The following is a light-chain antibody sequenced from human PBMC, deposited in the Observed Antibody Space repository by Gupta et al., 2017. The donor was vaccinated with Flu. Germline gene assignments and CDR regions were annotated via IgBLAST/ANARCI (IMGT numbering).Light chain of an antibody. Sequence: DIQMTQSPSTLSASVGDRVTITCRASHDIRNYLAWYQQKPGKVPRLLIYDASTLQSGVPSRFSASASGTDFTLTISSLQPEDVGSYYCQKYNSAPPRLTFGGGTKVEIK. CDR3: QKYNSAPPRLT. CDR2: DAS. V-gene: IGKV1-27*01. J-gene: IGKJ4*01. CDR1: HDIRNY.